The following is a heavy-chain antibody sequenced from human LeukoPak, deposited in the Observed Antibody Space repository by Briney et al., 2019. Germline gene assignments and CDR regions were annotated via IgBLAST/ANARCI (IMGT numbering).Heavy chain of an antibody. CDR2: IYYAGST. CDR3: ASYGGTSRAFDY. CDR1: GGSFSSYY. J-gene: IGHJ4*02. V-gene: IGHV4-59*01. Sequence: SETLSLTCTVSGGSFSSYYWSWIRQPPGKGLEWIGYIYYAGSTYYNPSLKSRVTISVDTSKNQFSLELSSLTAADTAVYYCASYGGTSRAFDYWGQGTLVTVSS. D-gene: IGHD1-26*01.